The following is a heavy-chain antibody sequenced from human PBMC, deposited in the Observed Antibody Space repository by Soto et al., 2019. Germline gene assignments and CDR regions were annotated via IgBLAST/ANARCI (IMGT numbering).Heavy chain of an antibody. J-gene: IGHJ5*02. Sequence: QVQLLQSGAEEKKPGASMKVSCQTSGFTFTNYAFHWVRQAPGQRLEWMAWINAGNGNTDFSQRFQDRVTITRDTSATTAYLELSGLTSEDTAVYYCARGGMLQGDIVPPYNNWFDPWGQGTLVIVSS. CDR3: ARGGMLQGDIVPPYNNWFDP. CDR2: INAGNGNT. CDR1: GFTFTNYA. V-gene: IGHV1-3*05. D-gene: IGHD3-10*01.